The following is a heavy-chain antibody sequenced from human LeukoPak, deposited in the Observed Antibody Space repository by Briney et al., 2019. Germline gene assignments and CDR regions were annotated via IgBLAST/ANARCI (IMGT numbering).Heavy chain of an antibody. V-gene: IGHV4-61*01. CDR2: IYYSGST. J-gene: IGHJ3*02. D-gene: IGHD2-15*01. CDR3: ARGCSAFDI. Sequence: SETLSLTCTVSGGSVSSGSYYWSWIRQSPGKGQEFIGYIYYSGSTNYNPSLKSRFTISIDTSKNQFSLRLQSVGAADTAVYYCARGCSAFDIWGQGTMVTVSS. CDR1: GGSVSSGSYY.